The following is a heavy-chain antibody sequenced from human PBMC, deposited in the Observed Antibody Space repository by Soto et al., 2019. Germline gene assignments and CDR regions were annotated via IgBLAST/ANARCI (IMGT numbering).Heavy chain of an antibody. CDR2: ISGSGGST. J-gene: IGHJ6*02. D-gene: IGHD5-12*01. CDR3: AKDGRDGYNLGYYGMDV. CDR1: GFTFRSYA. Sequence: GGSLRLSCAASGFTFRSYAMSWVRQAPGKGLEWVSAISGSGGSTYYADSVKGRFTISRDNSKNTLYLQMNSLRAEDTAVYYCAKDGRDGYNLGYYGMDVWGQGTTVTVSS. V-gene: IGHV3-23*01.